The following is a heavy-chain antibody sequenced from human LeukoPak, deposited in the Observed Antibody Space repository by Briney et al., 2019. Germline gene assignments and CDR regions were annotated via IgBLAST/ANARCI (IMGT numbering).Heavy chain of an antibody. CDR1: GGSISSSNW. J-gene: IGHJ2*01. D-gene: IGHD3-22*01. Sequence: SGTLSLTYAVSGGSISSSNWWSWVRQPPGKGLEWIGEIYHSGSTNYNPSLKSRVTISVDKSKNQFSLKLSSVTAADTAVYYCARKYYYEARYFDLWGRGTLVTVSS. V-gene: IGHV4-4*02. CDR3: ARKYYYEARYFDL. CDR2: IYHSGST.